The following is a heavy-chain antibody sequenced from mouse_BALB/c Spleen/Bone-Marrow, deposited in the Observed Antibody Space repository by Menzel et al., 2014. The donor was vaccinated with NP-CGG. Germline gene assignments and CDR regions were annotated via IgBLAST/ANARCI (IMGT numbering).Heavy chain of an antibody. D-gene: IGHD2-4*01. CDR2: ISGDGRYT. Sequence: EVHLVESGGGLVKSGGSLKLSCAASVFSFSNYGMSWVRQTPEKRLEWVATISGDGRYTFYSDSVKGRFTISRDNAKNNLYLQLSSLRSEDTALYYCARHAYYDQTEVSFVYWGQGTLVTVSA. J-gene: IGHJ3*01. V-gene: IGHV5-9-2*01. CDR3: ARHAYYDQTEVSFVY. CDR1: VFSFSNYG.